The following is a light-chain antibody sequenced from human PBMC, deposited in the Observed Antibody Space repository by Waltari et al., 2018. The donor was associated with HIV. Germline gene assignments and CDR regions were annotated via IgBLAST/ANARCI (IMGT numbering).Light chain of an antibody. J-gene: IGKJ5*01. V-gene: IGKV3-11*01. CDR3: QQRNIPIT. CDR2: DAS. Sequence: EIMLTQSPATLSLSLGERATLSGRASQSIATYLAGFQQKPGQAPRLLIYDASNRATGIPARFSGSGSGTDFTLTISSLEPEDFGIYYCQQRNIPITFGQGTRLEI. CDR1: QSIATY.